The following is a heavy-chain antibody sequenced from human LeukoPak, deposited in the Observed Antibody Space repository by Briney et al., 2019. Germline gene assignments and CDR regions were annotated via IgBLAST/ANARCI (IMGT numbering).Heavy chain of an antibody. V-gene: IGHV1-18*01. Sequence: ASVRVSCKASGYTFTSYGISWVRQAPGQGLEWMGWISAYNGNTNYAQKLQGRVTMTTDTSTSTAYMELRSLRSDDTAVYYCARDLPYCTNGVCPEDAFDIWGQGTMVTVSS. CDR3: ARDLPYCTNGVCPEDAFDI. D-gene: IGHD2-8*01. J-gene: IGHJ3*02. CDR1: GYTFTSYG. CDR2: ISAYNGNT.